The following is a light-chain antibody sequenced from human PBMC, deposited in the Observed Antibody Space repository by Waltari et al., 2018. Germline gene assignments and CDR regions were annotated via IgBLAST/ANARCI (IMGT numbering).Light chain of an antibody. CDR1: SGTFAANY. V-gene: IGLV6-57*03. J-gene: IGLJ2*01. CDR2: KDN. CDR3: QSYDNTNYVV. Sequence: FVLSQPHSGSESPGKTVTISCTRSSGTFAANYVHWYQRRPGSVPTIVIYKDNERPSGVPDRFSGSADRYSGAASLTISGLRAEDEADYCCQSYDNTNYVVFGGWTKLTVL.